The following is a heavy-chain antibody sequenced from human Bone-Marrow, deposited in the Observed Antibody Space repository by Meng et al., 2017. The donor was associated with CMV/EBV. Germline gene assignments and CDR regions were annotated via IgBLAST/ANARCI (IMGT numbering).Heavy chain of an antibody. D-gene: IGHD2-2*01. Sequence: SVKVSCKASGDTFSTYAISWVRQATGQGLEWMGGINPIFGTANYAQKFQGRVTITRDESMSTAYMELTSLRSEDTAVYYCARGRGDRDSVAVPAAIGDGSGMDDWGQGTTVTVSS. CDR2: INPIFGTA. J-gene: IGHJ6*02. CDR3: ARGRGDRDSVAVPAAIGDGSGMDD. V-gene: IGHV1-69*05. CDR1: GDTFSTYA.